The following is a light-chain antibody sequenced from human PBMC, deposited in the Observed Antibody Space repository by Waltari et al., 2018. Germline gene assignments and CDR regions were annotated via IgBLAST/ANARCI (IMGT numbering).Light chain of an antibody. Sequence: SYELTQPPSVSVSPGQTASISCSGDALPKQYTYWYRPKPGQAPVLVIFKDTERPSGIPERFSGSSSGTTVTLTISGVQAEDEADYYCLSSDSSGYIGVFGGGTKLTVL. V-gene: IGLV3-25*03. CDR1: ALPKQY. CDR2: KDT. CDR3: LSSDSSGYIGV. J-gene: IGLJ2*01.